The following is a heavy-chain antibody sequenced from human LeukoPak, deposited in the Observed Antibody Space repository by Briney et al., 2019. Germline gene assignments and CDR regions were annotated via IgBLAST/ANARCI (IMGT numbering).Heavy chain of an antibody. D-gene: IGHD2-15*01. Sequence: SETLSLTCAVYGVSFSGYYWSWIRQPPGKGLEWIGEINHSGSTNYNPSLKSRVTISVDTSKNQFSLKLSSVTAADTAVYYCARGANFYYYGMDVWGQGTTVTVSS. CDR2: INHSGST. CDR1: GVSFSGYY. J-gene: IGHJ6*02. CDR3: ARGANFYYYGMDV. V-gene: IGHV4-34*01.